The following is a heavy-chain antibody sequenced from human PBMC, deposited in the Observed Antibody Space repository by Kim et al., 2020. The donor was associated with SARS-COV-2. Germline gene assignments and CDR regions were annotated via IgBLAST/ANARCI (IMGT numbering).Heavy chain of an antibody. D-gene: IGHD3-10*01. J-gene: IGHJ6*02. Sequence: GGSLRLSCAASGFTFDDYAMHWVRQAPGKGLEWVSLISWDGGSTYYADSVKGRFTISRDNSKNSLYLQMNSLRAEDTALYYCAKSCGSGSYYNCFFALDVWGQGTTVTVSS. CDR3: AKSCGSGSYYNCFFALDV. CDR2: ISWDGGST. CDR1: GFTFDDYA. V-gene: IGHV3-43D*03.